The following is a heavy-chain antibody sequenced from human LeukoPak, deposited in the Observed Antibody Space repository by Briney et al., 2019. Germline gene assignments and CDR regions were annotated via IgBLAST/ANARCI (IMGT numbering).Heavy chain of an antibody. V-gene: IGHV3-23*01. J-gene: IGHJ4*02. CDR2: LSGRGEDT. D-gene: IGHD3-16*01. CDR3: ESRLGYREDF. CDR1: GFTFSSYP. Sequence: GGSLRLFCAASGFTFSSYPMRWVRQASGRGLEWVSALSGRGEDTYYADSVKGRFTISRHNSEGILYLQMSSLRAEDTALYYCESRLGYREDFWGQGTLVTVSS.